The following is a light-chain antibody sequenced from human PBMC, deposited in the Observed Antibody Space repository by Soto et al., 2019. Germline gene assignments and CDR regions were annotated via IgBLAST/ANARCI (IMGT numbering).Light chain of an antibody. CDR2: DVS. CDR1: SSDVGAYKY. V-gene: IGLV2-14*03. Sequence: QSALTQPASVSGSPGQSITISCTGTSSDVGAYKYVSWHQQHPGKAPKLMIYDVSDRPSGVSDRFSGSKSGNMASLTISGLQAEDEADYYCSSYTGGSTSYVFGTGTKLTVL. CDR3: SSYTGGSTSYV. J-gene: IGLJ1*01.